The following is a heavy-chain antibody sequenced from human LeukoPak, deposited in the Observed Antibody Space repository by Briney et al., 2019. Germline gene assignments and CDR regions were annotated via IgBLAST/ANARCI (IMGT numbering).Heavy chain of an antibody. CDR3: AKVREAWDY. CDR2: ISGGGETT. CDR1: GFSFSTSL. Sequence: GGSLRLSCVAAGFSFSTSLMGWVRQAPGKGLEWVSAISGGGETTYYADSVKGRFTISRDNSESTLYLRMDSLGADDTAVYYCAKVREAWDYWGQGTQVTVSS. V-gene: IGHV3-23*01. D-gene: IGHD5-24*01. J-gene: IGHJ4*02.